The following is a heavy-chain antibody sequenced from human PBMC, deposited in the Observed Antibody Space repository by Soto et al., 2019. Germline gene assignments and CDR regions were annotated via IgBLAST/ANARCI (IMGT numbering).Heavy chain of an antibody. J-gene: IGHJ5*02. CDR3: ARGRSSSWYNWFDP. Sequence: SETLSLTCTVSGGSISSGGYYWSWIRQHPGKGLEWIGYIYYSGSTYYNPSLKSRVTISVDTSKNQLSLKLSSVTAADTAVYYCARGRSSSWYNWFDPWGQGTLVTVSS. V-gene: IGHV4-31*03. CDR1: GGSISSGGYY. CDR2: IYYSGST. D-gene: IGHD6-13*01.